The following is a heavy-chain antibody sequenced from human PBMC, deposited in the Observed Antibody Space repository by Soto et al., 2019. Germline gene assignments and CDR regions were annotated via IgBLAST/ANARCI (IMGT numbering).Heavy chain of an antibody. CDR2: IYYSGST. Sequence: SETLSLTCTVSGGSISSYYWNWIRQPPGKGLEWIGYIYYSGSTNYNPSLKSRVNISVDTSKNQFSLKLSSVTAADTAVYYCAGASPIAVAVGDGFVPWGQGTLVAVYS. CDR1: GGSISSYY. D-gene: IGHD6-19*01. V-gene: IGHV4-59*01. J-gene: IGHJ5*02. CDR3: AGASPIAVAVGDGFVP.